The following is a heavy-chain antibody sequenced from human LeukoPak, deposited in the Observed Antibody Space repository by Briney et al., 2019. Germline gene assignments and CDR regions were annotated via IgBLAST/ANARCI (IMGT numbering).Heavy chain of an antibody. CDR2: INPNSGGT. J-gene: IGHJ4*02. Sequence: ASVKVSCKASGYTFTRYYMHWVRQAPGQGLEWMGWINPNSGGTNNAQKFRGRVTMTRETSISTAYMEMSRLRSDDTAVYFCARGSVSVQLWSTGTDYWGQGTLVTVSS. CDR1: GYTFTRYY. V-gene: IGHV1-2*02. D-gene: IGHD5-18*01. CDR3: ARGSVSVQLWSTGTDY.